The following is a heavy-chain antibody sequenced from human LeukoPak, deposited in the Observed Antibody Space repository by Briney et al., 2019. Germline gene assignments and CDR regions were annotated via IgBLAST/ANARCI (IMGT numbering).Heavy chain of an antibody. CDR3: ARGIAVAGTAASPLMGFDY. CDR2: IYYSGST. Sequence: SETLSLTCTVSGGSISRGGYYWSWIRQHPGKGLEWIGYIYYSGSTYYNPSLKSRVTISVDTSKNQFSLKLSSVTAADTAVYYCARGIAVAGTAASPLMGFDYWGQGTLVTVSS. D-gene: IGHD6-19*01. CDR1: GGSISRGGYY. V-gene: IGHV4-31*03. J-gene: IGHJ4*02.